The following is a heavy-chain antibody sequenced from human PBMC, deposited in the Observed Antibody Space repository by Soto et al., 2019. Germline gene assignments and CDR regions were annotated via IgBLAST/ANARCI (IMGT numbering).Heavy chain of an antibody. CDR2: TYYRSKWYY. CDR1: GDSVSSNSAG. CDR3: ARGEQYSGRIFDY. J-gene: IGHJ4*01. D-gene: IGHD1-26*01. Sequence: SQTLSLTCAITGDSVSSNSAGWSWVRQSPSRGLEWLGRTYYRSKWYYEYAVSVRGRITINPDTSKNQYSLQMNSVTPEDTAVYFCARGEQYSGRIFDYWGQGTLVTVSS. V-gene: IGHV6-1*01.